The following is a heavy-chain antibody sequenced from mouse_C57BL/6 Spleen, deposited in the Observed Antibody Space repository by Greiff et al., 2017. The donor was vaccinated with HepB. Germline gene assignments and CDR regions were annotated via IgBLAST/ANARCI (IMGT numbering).Heavy chain of an antibody. D-gene: IGHD1-1*01. CDR1: GFNIKDYY. Sequence: EVKLQESGAELVRPGASVKLSCTASGFNIKDYYMHWVKQRPEQGLEWIGRIDPEDGDTEYAPKFQGKATMTADTSSNTAYLQLSSLTSEDTAVYYCTTVYYGSSYYFDYWGQGTTLTVSS. CDR2: IDPEDGDT. CDR3: TTVYYGSSYYFDY. J-gene: IGHJ2*01. V-gene: IGHV14-1*01.